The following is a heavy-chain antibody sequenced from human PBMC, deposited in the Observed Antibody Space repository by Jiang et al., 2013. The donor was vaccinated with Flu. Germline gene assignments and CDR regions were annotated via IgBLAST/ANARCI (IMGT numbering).Heavy chain of an antibody. D-gene: IGHD6-19*01. CDR3: ARQGYSSGPVDY. Sequence: GAEVKKPGESLKISCKGSGYSFTNYWIGWVRQMPGKGLEWMGIIYCRDSDTRYSPSFQGQVTISADKSINTAYLQWISLKASDTAMYYCARQGYSSGPVDYWGQGTLVTVSS. V-gene: IGHV5-51*01. CDR2: IYCRDSDT. J-gene: IGHJ4*02. CDR1: GYSFTNYW.